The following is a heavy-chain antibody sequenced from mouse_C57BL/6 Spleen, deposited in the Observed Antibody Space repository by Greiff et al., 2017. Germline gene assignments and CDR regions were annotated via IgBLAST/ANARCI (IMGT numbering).Heavy chain of an antibody. CDR1: GYAFSSSW. CDR2: IYPGDGDT. J-gene: IGHJ2*01. V-gene: IGHV1-82*01. CDR3: ARIEEDY. Sequence: QVQLKESGPELVKPGASVKISCKASGYAFSSSWMNWVKQRPGKGLEWIGRIYPGDGDTNYNGKFKGKATLTADKSSSTAYMQLSSLTSEDSAVYFCARIEEDYWGQGTTLTVSS.